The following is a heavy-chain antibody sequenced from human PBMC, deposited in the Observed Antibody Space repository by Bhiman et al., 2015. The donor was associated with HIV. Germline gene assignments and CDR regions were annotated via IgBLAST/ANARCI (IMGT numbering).Heavy chain of an antibody. V-gene: IGHV3-33*06. CDR1: GFIFRSHG. Sequence: QVQLVESGGGVVQPGGSLRLSCVASGFIFRSHGMHWVRQAPGKGLEWVAVIWYDGSNRDYVDSVKGRFTISRDNSKNTLSLQMNSLRAEDTAVYYCAKDFFYGGNPTYYYYMDGLGEGPTSPSP. D-gene: IGHD4-23*01. J-gene: IGHJ6*03. CDR2: IWYDGSNR. CDR3: AKDFFYGGNPTYYYYMDG.